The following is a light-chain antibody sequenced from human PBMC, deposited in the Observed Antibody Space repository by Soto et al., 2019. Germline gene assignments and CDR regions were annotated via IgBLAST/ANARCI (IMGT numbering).Light chain of an antibody. Sequence: DIQLTQSPSTLSASVGDRVIITCRASQTIGTWLAWYQERPGKATRLLIYKASTLERGVPSRFSGSGSGTEFTLTISNLQPEDFGTYYCHLYNTYSPTLGQGTKLEI. J-gene: IGKJ2*01. CDR1: QTIGTW. V-gene: IGKV1-5*03. CDR3: HLYNTYSPT. CDR2: KAS.